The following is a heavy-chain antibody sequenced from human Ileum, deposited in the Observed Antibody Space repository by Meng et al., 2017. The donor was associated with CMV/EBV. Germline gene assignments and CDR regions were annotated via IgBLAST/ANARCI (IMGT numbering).Heavy chain of an antibody. D-gene: IGHD1-26*01. J-gene: IGHJ6*02. V-gene: IGHV3-7*01. CDR3: AKGGSGSYPTYGMDV. CDR2: INPNGDEG. Sequence: GGSLRLSCEASGFSFPEYYMAWVRQAPGKGLEWVASINPNGDEGRYVDSVKGRFTISRDNSKNTLYLQMNSLRAEDTAVYYCAKGGSGSYPTYGMDVWGQGTTVTVSS. CDR1: GFSFPEYY.